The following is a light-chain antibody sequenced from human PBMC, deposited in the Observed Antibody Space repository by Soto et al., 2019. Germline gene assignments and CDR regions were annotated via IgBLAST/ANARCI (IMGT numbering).Light chain of an antibody. V-gene: IGKV1-39*01. J-gene: IGKJ4*01. CDR2: AAS. CDR1: QSISSY. CDR3: QQSYSGPLT. Sequence: DIQMTQSPSSLSASVGDRVTITCRASQSISSYLNWYQQKPGKAPKVLIYAASSLQSGVPSRFSGIGSGTDFTLSIISLQPEDFATYYCQQSYSGPLTFGGGTKVEIK.